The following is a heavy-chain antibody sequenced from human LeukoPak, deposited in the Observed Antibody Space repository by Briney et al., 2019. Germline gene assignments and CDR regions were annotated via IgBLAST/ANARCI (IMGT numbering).Heavy chain of an antibody. CDR1: GGSISTTNYY. Sequence: SETLSLTCTVSGGSISTTNYYWGWIRQPPGRDLEWIGSIYSSGNTYYNPSLESRVTISVDASKNQLSLKLTSATAADTSVYYCARHSGLRSPFDPWGQGTLVTVSS. J-gene: IGHJ5*02. D-gene: IGHD3-3*01. CDR3: ARHSGLRSPFDP. CDR2: IYSSGNT. V-gene: IGHV4-39*01.